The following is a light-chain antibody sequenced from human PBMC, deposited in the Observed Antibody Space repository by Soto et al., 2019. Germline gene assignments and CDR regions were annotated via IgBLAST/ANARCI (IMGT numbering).Light chain of an antibody. CDR3: QQYNSVSIT. J-gene: IGKJ5*01. Sequence: DLQMTQSPSTLASSAGARVTLTCRASQRINNWLAWYQQNPGKAPKLLIYQASNLHSGLPPRFSGGGVGTEVTLTISNLQPEDFAMYYCQQYNSVSITFGQGTRLEIK. V-gene: IGKV1-5*03. CDR2: QAS. CDR1: QRINNW.